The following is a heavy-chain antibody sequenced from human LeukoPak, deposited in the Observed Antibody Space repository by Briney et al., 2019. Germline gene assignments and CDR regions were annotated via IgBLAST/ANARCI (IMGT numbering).Heavy chain of an antibody. J-gene: IGHJ6*02. CDR1: GFTFSNYG. Sequence: GGSLRLSCAASGFTFSNYGMHWVRQAPGKGLEWVAVTSYDGSNKYYADSVKGRFTISRDNSKNTLYLQMNSLRAEDTAVYYCAREEASIAAAGVYYYGMDVWGQGTTVTVSS. V-gene: IGHV3-30*03. CDR3: AREEASIAAAGVYYYGMDV. D-gene: IGHD6-13*01. CDR2: TSYDGSNK.